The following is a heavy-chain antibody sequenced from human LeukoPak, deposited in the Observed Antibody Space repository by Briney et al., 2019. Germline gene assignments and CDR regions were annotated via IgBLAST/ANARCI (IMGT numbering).Heavy chain of an antibody. V-gene: IGHV4-61*01. CDR3: ARDRQATTAYDAFDI. D-gene: IGHD4-17*01. CDR2: ISYSGST. CDR1: GGSINSGSYY. Sequence: SETLSLTCTVSGGSINSGSYYWTWIRQPPGKGLEWIGYISYSGSTNYNPSLKSRVTISVDTSKNQFSLKLSSVTAADTAVYYCARDRQATTAYDAFDIWGRGTMVTVSS. J-gene: IGHJ3*02.